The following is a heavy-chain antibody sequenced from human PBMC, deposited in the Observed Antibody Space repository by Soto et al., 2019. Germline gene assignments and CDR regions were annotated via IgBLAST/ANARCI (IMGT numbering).Heavy chain of an antibody. CDR2: IRSSKNYV. D-gene: IGHD1-1*01. Sequence: EVQLVESGGGLVKPGGSLRLSCVGSGFTFRNHGMNWVRQAPGKGLEWVSSIRSSKNYVHYVDSVKGRFSISRDNDENSLYLQMNSLRAEDTAVYFCARVGRMYDPLDYWGQGTLVTVSS. J-gene: IGHJ4*02. V-gene: IGHV3-21*02. CDR3: ARVGRMYDPLDY. CDR1: GFTFRNHG.